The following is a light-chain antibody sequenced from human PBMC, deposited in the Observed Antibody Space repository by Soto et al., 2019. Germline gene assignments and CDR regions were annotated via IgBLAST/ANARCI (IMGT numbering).Light chain of an antibody. Sequence: EIVLTQSPGTLSLSPGERATLSCRASERLSSSYLGWYQQKPGQAPRLLIYGSTSRATGIPDRFSGSGSGTDFTLTISRLEPEDFAVYYCQERSTWQGFTFGPGTKVDIK. J-gene: IGKJ3*01. CDR1: ERLSSSY. CDR3: QERSTWQGFT. V-gene: IGKV3D-20*02. CDR2: GST.